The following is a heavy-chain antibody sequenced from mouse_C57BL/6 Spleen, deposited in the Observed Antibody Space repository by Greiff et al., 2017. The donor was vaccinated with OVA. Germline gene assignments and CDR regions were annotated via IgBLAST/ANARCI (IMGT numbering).Heavy chain of an antibody. J-gene: IGHJ4*01. D-gene: IGHD1-1*01. CDR2: INPSNGGT. CDR3: ARSDFYYYSSSYYAMDY. Sequence: VQLQQPGAELVKPGASVKLSCKASGYTFTSYWMHWVKQRPGQGLEWIGNINPSNGGTNYNEKFKDKATLTVDKSSSTAYMQLSSLTSEDSAVYYCARSDFYYYSSSYYAMDYWGQGTSVTVSS. V-gene: IGHV1-53*01. CDR1: GYTFTSYW.